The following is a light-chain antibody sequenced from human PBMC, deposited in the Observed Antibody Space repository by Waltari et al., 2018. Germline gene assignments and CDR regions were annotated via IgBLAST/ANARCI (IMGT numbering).Light chain of an antibody. J-gene: IGLJ3*02. CDR3: AAWDDSLNGRWV. V-gene: IGLV1-44*01. CDR1: YSNIGNNV. CDR2: RND. Sequence: QSVLTQPPSASGTPGQRVTISCSGTYSNIGNNVINWYQQLPGTAPKRLLYRNDLRPSGVPDLFSGSMSGSSASLAISGLHSEDEADYYCAAWDDSLNGRWVFGGGTKVTVL.